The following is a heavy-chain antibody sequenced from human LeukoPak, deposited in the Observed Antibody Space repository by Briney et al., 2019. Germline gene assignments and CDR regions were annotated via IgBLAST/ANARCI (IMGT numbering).Heavy chain of an antibody. CDR2: INHSGST. J-gene: IGHJ5*02. CDR3: AGYYGSGSYYGWFDP. Sequence: GSLRLSCSASGFTFSDYYMSWLRQPPGKGVEWVGEINHSGSTNYNPSLKSRVTISVDTSKNQFSLKLSSVTAADTAVYYCAGYYGSGSYYGWFDPWGQGTLVTVSS. CDR1: GFTFSDYY. V-gene: IGHV4-34*08. D-gene: IGHD3-10*01.